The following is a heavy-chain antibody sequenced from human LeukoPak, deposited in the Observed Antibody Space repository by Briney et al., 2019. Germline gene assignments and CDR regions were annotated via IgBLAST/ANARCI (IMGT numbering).Heavy chain of an antibody. CDR3: ARGVGAVGDY. CDR2: IIPILGIA. J-gene: IGHJ4*02. D-gene: IGHD3-3*01. Sequence: ASVKVSCKASGGTFSSYAISWVRQAPGQGLEWMGRIIPILGIANYAQKFQGRVTMTRDTSLSTAYMELSSLRSEDTAVYYCARGVGAVGDYWGQGTLVTVSS. CDR1: GGTFSSYA. V-gene: IGHV1-69*04.